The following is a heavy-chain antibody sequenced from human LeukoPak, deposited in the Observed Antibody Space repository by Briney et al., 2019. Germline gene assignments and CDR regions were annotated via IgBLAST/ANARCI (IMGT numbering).Heavy chain of an antibody. Sequence: SVKVSCKASGGTFSSYAISWVRQAPGQGLEWMGGIIPIFGTANYAQKFQGRVTITADESTSTAYMELSSLRSEDTAVYYCARTAGIAAAGQVYYYYYMDVWGKGTTVTISS. D-gene: IGHD6-13*01. CDR1: GGTFSSYA. CDR3: ARTAGIAAAGQVYYYYYMDV. J-gene: IGHJ6*03. CDR2: IIPIFGTA. V-gene: IGHV1-69*13.